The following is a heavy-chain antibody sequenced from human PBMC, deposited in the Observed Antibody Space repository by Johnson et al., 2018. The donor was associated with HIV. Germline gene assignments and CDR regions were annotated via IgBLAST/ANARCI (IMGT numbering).Heavy chain of an antibody. V-gene: IGHV3-30*04. D-gene: IGHD2/OR15-2a*01. Sequence: QMLLVESGGGVVQPGRSLRLSCTSAFSFSGYAMHWVRQAPGKGLEWVAVISYDGANKYYADSVKGRFTISRDNSKNTLYLQMNSLRAEDTAVYYCAKNSAAFDIWGQGTMVTVSS. CDR3: AKNSAAFDI. CDR1: AFSFSGYA. CDR2: ISYDGANK. J-gene: IGHJ3*02.